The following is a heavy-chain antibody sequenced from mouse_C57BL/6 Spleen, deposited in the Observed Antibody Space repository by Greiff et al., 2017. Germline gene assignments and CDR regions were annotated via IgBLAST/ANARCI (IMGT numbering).Heavy chain of an antibody. Sequence: VKLVESGAELVKPGASVKISCKASGYAFSSYWMNWVKQRPGKGLEWIGQIYPGDGDTNYNGKFKGKATLTADKSSSTAYMQLSSLTSEDSAVYFCARSSAVVADDYWGQGTSVTVSS. CDR2: IYPGDGDT. J-gene: IGHJ4*01. D-gene: IGHD1-1*01. CDR1: GYAFSSYW. V-gene: IGHV1-80*01. CDR3: ARSSAVVADDY.